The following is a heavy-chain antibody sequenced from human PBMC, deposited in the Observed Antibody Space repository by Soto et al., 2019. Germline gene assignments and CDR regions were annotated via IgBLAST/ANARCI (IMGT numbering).Heavy chain of an antibody. CDR1: GFTFSSYA. CDR2: ITSNGGNT. Sequence: EVQLVESGGGLVQPGGSLRLSCAASGFTFSSYAMHWVRQAPGKGLEYVSAITSNGGNTDYASSVKGRFTISRDNSKNTLDLQMGSRRAEDMAVYYCARRIPFGYGMDVWGQGTTVTVSS. J-gene: IGHJ6*02. CDR3: ARRIPFGYGMDV. V-gene: IGHV3-64*01. D-gene: IGHD2-21*01.